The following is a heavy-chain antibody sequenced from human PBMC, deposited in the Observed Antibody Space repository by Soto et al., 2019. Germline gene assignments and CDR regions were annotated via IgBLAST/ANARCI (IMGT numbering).Heavy chain of an antibody. CDR3: ARGWIGYCSSTSCYKWFDP. V-gene: IGHV1-69*01. J-gene: IGHJ5*02. D-gene: IGHD2-2*02. CDR2: IIPIFGTA. CDR1: GGTFSSYA. Sequence: QVQLVQSGAEVKKPGSSVKVSCKASGGTFSSYAISWVRQAPGQGLEWMGGIIPIFGTANYAQKFQGRVTITAHESTSTAYMELSSLRSEDTAVYYCARGWIGYCSSTSCYKWFDPWGQGTLVTVSS.